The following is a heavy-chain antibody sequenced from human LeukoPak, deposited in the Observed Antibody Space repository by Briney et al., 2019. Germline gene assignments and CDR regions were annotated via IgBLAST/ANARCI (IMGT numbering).Heavy chain of an antibody. CDR2: IYYSGST. V-gene: IGHV4-61*01. CDR1: GGSVSSGSYY. CDR3: ARGRGIQLWLYYFDY. Sequence: SETLSLTCTVSGGSVSSGSYYWSWIRQPPGKGLEWIGYIYYSGSTNYNPSLKSRVTISVDTSKNQFSLKLSSVTAADTAVYYCARGRGIQLWLYYFDYWGQGTLVTVPS. J-gene: IGHJ4*02. D-gene: IGHD5-18*01.